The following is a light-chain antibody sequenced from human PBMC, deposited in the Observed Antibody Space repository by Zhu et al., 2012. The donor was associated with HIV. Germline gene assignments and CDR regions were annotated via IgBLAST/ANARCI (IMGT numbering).Light chain of an antibody. CDR1: QSVSSSS. CDR3: QQCGSSLWT. J-gene: IGKJ1*01. CDR2: GAS. Sequence: EIVLTQSPDTLSLSPGERATLSCRASQSVSSSSLAWYQQNPGQAPRLLIYGASSRATGIPDRFSGSGSGTEFTLTISRLEPEDFAVYYCQQCGSSLWTFGQGTKVEIK. V-gene: IGKV3-20*01.